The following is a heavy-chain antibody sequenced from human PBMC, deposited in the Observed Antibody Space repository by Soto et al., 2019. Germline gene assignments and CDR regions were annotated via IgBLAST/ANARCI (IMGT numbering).Heavy chain of an antibody. J-gene: IGHJ4*02. CDR2: ISGIGGST. D-gene: IGHD3-10*01. CDR3: AGGFPGHYHRLVQVDF. CDR1: GFTFTDYA. V-gene: IGHV3-23*01. Sequence: EVQLLESGGGLVQPGGSLRLSCAASGFTFTDYALSWVRQAPGKGLEWVATISGIGGSTYLADSVKGRLSISRDNSKNTGSLPMNRLEGGDTAGNFFAGGFPGHYHRLVQVDFWGPGNPGPRSS.